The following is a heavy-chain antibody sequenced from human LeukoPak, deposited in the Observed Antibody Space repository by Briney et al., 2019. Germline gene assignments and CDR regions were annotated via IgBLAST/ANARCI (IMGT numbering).Heavy chain of an antibody. V-gene: IGHV4-31*03. Sequence: SETLSLTCTVSGGSISSGGYYWSWIRQHPGKGLEWIGYIYYSGSTYYNPSLKSRVTISVDTSKNQFSLKLSSVTAADMAVYYCARGRYSGSYSDYWGQGTLVTVSS. CDR3: ARGRYSGSYSDY. D-gene: IGHD1-26*01. CDR2: IYYSGST. CDR1: GGSISSGGYY. J-gene: IGHJ4*02.